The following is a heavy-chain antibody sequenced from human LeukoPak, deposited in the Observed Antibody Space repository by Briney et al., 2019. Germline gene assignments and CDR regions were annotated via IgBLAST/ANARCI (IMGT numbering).Heavy chain of an antibody. J-gene: IGHJ4*02. CDR3: ARQGDDYGGTWGFDY. V-gene: IGHV4-39*01. Sequence: SETLSLTCTVSGGSISSGTYYWGWIRQPPGKGLERIGSMYYSGNTYYNPSLKSRITISVDTSKNQFSLKLNSVTAADTAVYYCARQGDDYGGTWGFDYWGQGTLVTVSS. CDR1: GGSISSGTYY. CDR2: MYYSGNT. D-gene: IGHD4-23*01.